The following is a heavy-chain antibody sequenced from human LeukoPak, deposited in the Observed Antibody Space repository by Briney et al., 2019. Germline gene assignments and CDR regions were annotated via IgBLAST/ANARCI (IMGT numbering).Heavy chain of an antibody. CDR2: MKEDGSEK. CDR1: GFTFSSYW. J-gene: IGHJ2*01. CDR3: ARDSLALAGTDWYFDL. Sequence: GGSLRLSCAASGFTFSSYWISWVRQAPGKGLEWVANMKEDGSEKYYVDSVKGRSTISRDNAKNSLYLQMNSLRAEDTAVYYCARDSLALAGTDWYFDLWGRGTLVTVSS. D-gene: IGHD6-19*01. V-gene: IGHV3-7*01.